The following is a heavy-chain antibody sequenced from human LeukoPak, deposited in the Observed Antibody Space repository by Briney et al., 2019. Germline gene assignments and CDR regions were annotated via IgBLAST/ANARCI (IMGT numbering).Heavy chain of an antibody. D-gene: IGHD3-10*01. J-gene: IGHJ6*02. Sequence: ASVKVSCKASGYTFTDYYMHWVRQAPGQGFEWMGWINPNDGDTNYAQKFQGKVTMTRDTSISTAYMELSRLRSDDTAVYYCARVTTRMVGGYYYYYGMDVWGQGTTVTVSS. CDR3: ARVTTRMVGGYYYYYGMDV. V-gene: IGHV1-2*02. CDR1: GYTFTDYY. CDR2: INPNDGDT.